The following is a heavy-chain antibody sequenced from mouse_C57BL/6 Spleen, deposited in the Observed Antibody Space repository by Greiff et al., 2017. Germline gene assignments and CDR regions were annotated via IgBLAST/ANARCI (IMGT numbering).Heavy chain of an antibody. CDR2: IHPNSGST. V-gene: IGHV1-64*01. D-gene: IGHD2-4*01. J-gene: IGHJ3*01. CDR1: GYAFTSYW. Sequence: QVQLQQPGAELVKPGASVKLSCKASGYAFTSYWMHWVKQRPGQGLEWIGMIHPNSGSTNYNEKFKSKATLTVDKSSSTAYMQLSSLTSEDSAVYYCARCLYYDYDGFAYWGQGTLVTVSA. CDR3: ARCLYYDYDGFAY.